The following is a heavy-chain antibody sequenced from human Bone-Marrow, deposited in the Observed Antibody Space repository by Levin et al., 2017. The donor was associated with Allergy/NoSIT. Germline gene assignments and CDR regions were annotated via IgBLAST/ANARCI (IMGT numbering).Heavy chain of an antibody. CDR2: ISAGGSGT. CDR3: AKEGRTQDASTVTTTDYLDS. Sequence: QSGGSLRLSCAASGFIFTTNAMTWVRQAPGKGLEWVSAISAGGSGTYYTDSVKGRFTISRDNSRNTLYLQMNSLRAEDTAVYYCAKEGRTQDASTVTTTDYLDSWGQGTLVTVSS. D-gene: IGHD4-17*01. V-gene: IGHV3-23*01. CDR1: GFIFTTNA. J-gene: IGHJ4*02.